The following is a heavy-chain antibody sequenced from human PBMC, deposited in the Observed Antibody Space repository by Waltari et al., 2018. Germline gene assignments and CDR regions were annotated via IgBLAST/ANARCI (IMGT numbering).Heavy chain of an antibody. CDR2: ISGSGGST. CDR3: ARASWIGQQRAYYGMDV. D-gene: IGHD6-13*01. Sequence: EVQLVESGGGLVQPGGSLRLSCAASGFTFSSYAMSWVRQAPGKGLEWVSAISGSGGSTYYADSVKGRFTISRDISKNTLYLQMNSLRAEDTAVYYCARASWIGQQRAYYGMDVWGQGTTVTVSS. J-gene: IGHJ6*02. V-gene: IGHV3-23*04. CDR1: GFTFSSYA.